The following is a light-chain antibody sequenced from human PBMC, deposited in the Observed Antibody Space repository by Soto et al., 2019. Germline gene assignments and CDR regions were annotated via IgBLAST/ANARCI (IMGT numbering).Light chain of an antibody. CDR1: SSNIGAGYD. CDR3: QSYDSSLSGSV. CDR2: GNS. V-gene: IGLV1-40*01. Sequence: QSVLTQPPSVSGASGQRVTISCTGSSSNIGAGYDVHWYQQLPGTAPKLLIYGNSSRPSGVPDRFSGSKSGTSASLAITGLQAEDEAHYYCQSYDSSLSGSVFGGGTKVTVL. J-gene: IGLJ3*02.